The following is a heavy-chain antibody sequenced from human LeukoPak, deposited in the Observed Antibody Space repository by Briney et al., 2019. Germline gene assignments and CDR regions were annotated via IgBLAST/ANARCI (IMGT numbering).Heavy chain of an antibody. CDR2: IRNRANSYTT. Sequence: PGGSLRLSCVASGFTFSDHYMDWVRQAPGKGLEWVGRIRNRANSYTTEYAASVKGRFTISRDDSKNSLYLQMNSLKTEDTAVYYCARDHGGGSYDDYWGQGTLVTVPS. D-gene: IGHD3-16*01. J-gene: IGHJ4*02. V-gene: IGHV3-72*01. CDR1: GFTFSDHY. CDR3: ARDHGGGSYDDY.